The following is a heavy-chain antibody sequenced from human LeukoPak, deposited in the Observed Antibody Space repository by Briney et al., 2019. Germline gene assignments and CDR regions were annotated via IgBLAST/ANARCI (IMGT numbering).Heavy chain of an antibody. D-gene: IGHD1-20*01. Sequence: ASVKVSCKASGYTFTSYYMHWVRQAPGQGLEWMGWINPNSGGTNYAQKFQGRVTMTRDTSISTAYMELSRLRSDDTAVYYCAREITGTIGDAFDIWGQGTMVTVSS. CDR2: INPNSGGT. V-gene: IGHV1-2*02. J-gene: IGHJ3*02. CDR1: GYTFTSYY. CDR3: AREITGTIGDAFDI.